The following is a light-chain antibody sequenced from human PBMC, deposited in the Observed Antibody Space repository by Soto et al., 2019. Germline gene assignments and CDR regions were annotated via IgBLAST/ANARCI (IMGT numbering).Light chain of an antibody. Sequence: EIVLTQSPATLSLSPGERATLSCRASQSVSTYLAWYQQKPGQAPRLLIYDVSNRATGIPSRFSGSWSGTDFTLTISSLEPEDFAVYYCQQRYTFGQGTKLEIK. V-gene: IGKV3-11*01. CDR3: QQRYT. J-gene: IGKJ2*01. CDR2: DVS. CDR1: QSVSTY.